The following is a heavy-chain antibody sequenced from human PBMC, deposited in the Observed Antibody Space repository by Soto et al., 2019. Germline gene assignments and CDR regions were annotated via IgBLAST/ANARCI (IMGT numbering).Heavy chain of an antibody. D-gene: IGHD2-2*01. Sequence: SETLSLTCTVSGGSISSYYGGWIRQPPGKGLEWIGYIYYSGSTNYNPSLKSRVTISVDTSKNQFSLKLSSVTAADTAVYYCARHRQEYLFDYWGQGTLVTVSS. J-gene: IGHJ4*02. V-gene: IGHV4-59*01. CDR2: IYYSGST. CDR1: GGSISSYY. CDR3: ARHRQEYLFDY.